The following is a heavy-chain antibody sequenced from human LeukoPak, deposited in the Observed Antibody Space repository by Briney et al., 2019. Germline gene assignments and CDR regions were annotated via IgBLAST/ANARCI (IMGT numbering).Heavy chain of an antibody. CDR3: ARDLDSSSWWNWFDP. V-gene: IGHV3-7*01. Sequence: GGSLRLSCADSGFTFSTYWMSWVRQAPGKGLEWVANIKQDGSEKKYVDSVKGRFTISRDNAKNSLYLQMNSLRAEDTAMYYCARDLDSSSWWNWFDPWGQGTLVTVSS. J-gene: IGHJ5*02. D-gene: IGHD6-13*01. CDR2: IKQDGSEK. CDR1: GFTFSTYW.